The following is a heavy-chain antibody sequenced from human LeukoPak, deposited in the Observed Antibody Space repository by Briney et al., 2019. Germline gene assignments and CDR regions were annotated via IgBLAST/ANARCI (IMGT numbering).Heavy chain of an antibody. D-gene: IGHD3-3*01. CDR1: GFTFSTYA. CDR3: AKGGQRYDFWRFDY. V-gene: IGHV3-23*01. Sequence: GGSLRLSRVASGFTFSTYAMSWVRQAPGKGLEWVSSISGSGGSTYYAEFVKGRSTISRDNSKNTLYLQMNSLRAEDTAVYYCAKGGQRYDFWRFDYWGQGTLVTVSS. J-gene: IGHJ4*02. CDR2: ISGSGGST.